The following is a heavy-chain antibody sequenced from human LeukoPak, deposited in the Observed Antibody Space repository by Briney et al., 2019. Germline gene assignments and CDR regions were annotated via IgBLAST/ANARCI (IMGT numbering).Heavy chain of an antibody. CDR1: GFTFSSYS. CDR2: ISTSSSYI. V-gene: IGHV3-21*01. J-gene: IGHJ4*02. Sequence: GGSLRLSCAASGFTFSSYSMNWVRQAPGKGLEWVSFISTSSSYIYYADSVKGRFTISRDNAKNSLYLQMNSLRAEDTAVYYCARAGDGYNSPTDYWGQGTLVTVSS. CDR3: ARAGDGYNSPTDY. D-gene: IGHD5-24*01.